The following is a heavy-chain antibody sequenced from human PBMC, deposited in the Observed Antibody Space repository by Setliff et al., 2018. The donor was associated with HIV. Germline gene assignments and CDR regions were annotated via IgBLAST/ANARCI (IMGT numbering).Heavy chain of an antibody. V-gene: IGHV1-2*02. J-gene: IGHJ4*02. CDR1: GYTFTGYY. Sequence: GASVKVSCKASGYTFTGYYVHWVRQVPGQGLEWMGWINPSSGATNFAQNFQGRVTMTRDTSINTAYMELTRLRSDDTAVYYCARVPSPYSSSWDFDYWGQRTLVTVSS. D-gene: IGHD6-13*01. CDR2: INPSSGAT. CDR3: ARVPSPYSSSWDFDY.